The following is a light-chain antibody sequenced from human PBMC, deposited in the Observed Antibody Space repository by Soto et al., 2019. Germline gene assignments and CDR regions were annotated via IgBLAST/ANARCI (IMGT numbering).Light chain of an antibody. CDR3: CSYAGSSLVV. V-gene: IGLV2-11*01. CDR2: DVS. CDR1: RSDVGGYNY. J-gene: IGLJ3*02. Sequence: QSALTQPRSVSGSPGQSVTISCTGTRSDVGGYNYVSWYQQHPGKAPKLMIYDVSKRPSGVPDRVSGSKSDNTASLTISGLQAEDEADDYCCSYAGSSLVVFGGGTKLTVL.